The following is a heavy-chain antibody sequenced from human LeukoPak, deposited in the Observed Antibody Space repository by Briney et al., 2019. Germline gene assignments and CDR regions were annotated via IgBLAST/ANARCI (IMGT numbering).Heavy chain of an antibody. CDR1: GFIFGNYP. Sequence: GGSLRLSFAASGFIFGNYPMSWVRQAPGKGLEWVSVISGAGGSRYYADSFRGRYTISRDNSQDTLYLQMNSLTVADTAVYYCARFLSIEPDIFTAYDPLDSWGQGILVTVSS. J-gene: IGHJ4*02. V-gene: IGHV3-23*01. CDR2: ISGAGGSR. D-gene: IGHD3-9*01. CDR3: ARFLSIEPDIFTAYDPLDS.